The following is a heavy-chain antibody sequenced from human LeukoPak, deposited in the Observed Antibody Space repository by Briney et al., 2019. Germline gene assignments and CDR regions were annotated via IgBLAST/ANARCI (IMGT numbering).Heavy chain of an antibody. J-gene: IGHJ5*02. V-gene: IGHV3-21*01. CDR2: ISRSGSST. CDR3: GRDFLGESGAGGP. CDR1: GFTFSSYT. D-gene: IGHD3-10*01. Sequence: GGSLRLSCTASGFTFSSYTMNWVRQAPGKGLEWASSISRSGSSTWHADSVKGRFTISRDNAKNSVHLQMTNLRVDDTAVYYCGRDFLGESGAGGPWGQGILVTVAS.